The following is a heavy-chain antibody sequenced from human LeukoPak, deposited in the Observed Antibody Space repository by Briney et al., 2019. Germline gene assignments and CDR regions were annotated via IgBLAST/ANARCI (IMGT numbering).Heavy chain of an antibody. D-gene: IGHD3-22*01. CDR1: DDSITLYY. CDR2: VDHTGST. Sequence: PSETLSLTCTVSDDSITLYYWTWIRQPPGKGLEWLGYVDHTGSTNFNPSLNGRVTISRDTSKNHFSLRLRAVTAADTAVYFCARGRVSSSTYYSTYYYYFYMDVWGKGTTVTVSS. V-gene: IGHV4-59*01. J-gene: IGHJ6*03. CDR3: ARGRVSSSTYYSTYYYYFYMDV.